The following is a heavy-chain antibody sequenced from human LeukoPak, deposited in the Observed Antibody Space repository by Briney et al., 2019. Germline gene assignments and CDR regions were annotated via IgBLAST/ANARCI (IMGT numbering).Heavy chain of an antibody. D-gene: IGHD6-13*01. CDR1: GFTFSSYD. Sequence: GGSLRLSCAASGFTFSSYDMHWVRQPTGKGLEWVSSTGPDGDTYFPGSVKGRFTISRDLAKNSLYLQMNSLRAEDTALYYCARDLPVAAADFWGQGTLVTVSS. CDR3: ARDLPVAAADF. J-gene: IGHJ4*02. V-gene: IGHV3-13*01. CDR2: TGPDGDT.